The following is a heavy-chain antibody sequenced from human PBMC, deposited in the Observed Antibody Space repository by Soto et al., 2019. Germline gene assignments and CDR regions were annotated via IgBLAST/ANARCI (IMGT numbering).Heavy chain of an antibody. CDR1: GGSFSGYY. V-gene: IGHV4-34*01. D-gene: IGHD6-6*01. CDR3: ASHSSSSLYYYYGMDV. Sequence: SETLSLTCAVYGGSFSGYYWSWIRQPPGKGLEWIGEINHSGSANYNPSLKSRVTISVDTSKNQFSLKLSSVTAADTAVYYCASHSSSSLYYYYGMDVWGQGTTVTVSS. CDR2: INHSGSA. J-gene: IGHJ6*02.